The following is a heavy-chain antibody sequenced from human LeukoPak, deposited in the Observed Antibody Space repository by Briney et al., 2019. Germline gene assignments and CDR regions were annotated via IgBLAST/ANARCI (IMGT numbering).Heavy chain of an antibody. CDR2: TYYRSKWYN. J-gene: IGHJ4*02. CDR1: GDSVSSNSAA. V-gene: IGHV6-1*01. Sequence: SQTLSLTCAISGDSVSSNSAAWNWIRQSPSRGLGWLGRTYYRSKWYNDYAVSVKGRIAINPDTSKNQFSLQLNSVTPEDTAVYYCARAKGRSPLFDYWGQGTLVTVSS. D-gene: IGHD6-13*01. CDR3: ARAKGRSPLFDY.